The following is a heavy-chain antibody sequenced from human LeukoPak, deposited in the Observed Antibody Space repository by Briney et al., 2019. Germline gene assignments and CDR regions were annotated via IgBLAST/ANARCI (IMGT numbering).Heavy chain of an antibody. CDR1: GGSFSGYY. Sequence: SETLSLTCAVYGGSFSGYYWSWIRQPPGKGLEWIGEINHTGSTYYNPSLKSRVTISVDTSKNQFSLKVSSVSAADTAVYYCARAYSSSWYWNWFDPWGQGTLVTASS. D-gene: IGHD6-13*01. J-gene: IGHJ5*02. CDR3: ARAYSSSWYWNWFDP. CDR2: INHTGST. V-gene: IGHV4-34*01.